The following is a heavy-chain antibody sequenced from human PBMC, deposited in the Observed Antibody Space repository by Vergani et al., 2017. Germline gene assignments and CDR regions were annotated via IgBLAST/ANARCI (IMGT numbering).Heavy chain of an antibody. CDR2: IKRDGTET. CDR3: ARISGGSAPYLHY. D-gene: IGHD2-15*01. V-gene: IGHV3-7*01. J-gene: IGHJ1*01. Sequence: EVHLEESGGGLVQPGGSLRLSCAASGFTFGDYYMAWIRLAPGKGLDWVASIKRDGTETFYVDSVKGRFTISRDNAKTTLYLQMNRLRDEDRGVYYCARISGGSAPYLHYWGQGTLVTVAS. CDR1: GFTFGDYY.